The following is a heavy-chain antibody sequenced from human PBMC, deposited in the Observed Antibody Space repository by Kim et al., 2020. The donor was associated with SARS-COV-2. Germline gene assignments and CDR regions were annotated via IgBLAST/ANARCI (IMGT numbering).Heavy chain of an antibody. V-gene: IGHV3-30*04. Sequence: GGSLRLSCAASGFTFSSYAMHWVRQTPGKGLEWVAVISYDGSKKYYADSVKGRFTISRDTSKNTLYLQMNSLRAEDSAVYYCASPVLIAVAGTSFDYWGQGTLVTVSS. CDR3: ASPVLIAVAGTSFDY. CDR2: ISYDGSKK. CDR1: GFTFSSYA. J-gene: IGHJ4*02. D-gene: IGHD6-19*01.